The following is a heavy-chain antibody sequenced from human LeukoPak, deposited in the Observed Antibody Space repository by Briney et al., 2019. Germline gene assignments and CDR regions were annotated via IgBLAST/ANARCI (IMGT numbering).Heavy chain of an antibody. D-gene: IGHD3-10*01. J-gene: IGHJ5*01. Sequence: PSETLSLTCTVSGVSISSYYWNWIRQPGGKGLEWIGRIYTSGSTNFNPSLKSRVTISVDMTNNQFSLKLSSVTAADTAVYYCARDRGLDGSDQLDSWGPGTLVTVSS. CDR2: IYTSGST. CDR1: GVSISSYY. V-gene: IGHV4-4*07. CDR3: ARDRGLDGSDQLDS.